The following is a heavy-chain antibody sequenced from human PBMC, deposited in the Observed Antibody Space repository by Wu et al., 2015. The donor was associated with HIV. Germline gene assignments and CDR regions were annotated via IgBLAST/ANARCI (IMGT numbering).Heavy chain of an antibody. CDR2: IMAAFGAT. D-gene: IGHD6-13*01. V-gene: IGHV1-69*05. J-gene: IGHJ4*02. CDR3: ARDVLRSGSPPFDY. CDR1: GGSLSAYT. Sequence: QVQVVQSGAEVREPGSSVKVSCKTSGGSLSAYTISWVRQAPGQGLEWMGGIMAAFGATNYAQQFQGRVTITTDESTSTVYMEMSSLKSEDTAVYYCARDVLRSGSPPFDYWGQGTLVTVSS.